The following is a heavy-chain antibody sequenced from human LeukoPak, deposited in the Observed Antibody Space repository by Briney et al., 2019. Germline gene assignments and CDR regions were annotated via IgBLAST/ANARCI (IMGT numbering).Heavy chain of an antibody. CDR1: GFPFSRYA. D-gene: IGHD6-13*01. V-gene: IGHV3-30-3*01. J-gene: IGHJ3*02. CDR2: ISYDGGNE. Sequence: RPGGSLRLSCVASGFPFSRYAVHWVRQAPGKGLEWVAIISYDGGNEYYADSVKGRFTISRDNSKNTLYLQMNSLRDEDTAVYYCASGRSIAAAGQAFDIWGQGTMVTVSS. CDR3: ASGRSIAAAGQAFDI.